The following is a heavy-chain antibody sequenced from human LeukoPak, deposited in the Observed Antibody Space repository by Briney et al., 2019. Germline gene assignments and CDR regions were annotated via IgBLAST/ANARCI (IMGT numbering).Heavy chain of an antibody. CDR3: ARVPLKYRTPGGGHDAFDI. J-gene: IGHJ3*02. CDR2: IYYCGST. CDR1: GGSISSGGYY. V-gene: IGHV4-31*03. D-gene: IGHD6-6*01. Sequence: PSETLSLTCTVSGGSISSGGYYWSWIRQHPGKGLEWIGYIYYCGSTYYNPSLKSRVTISVDTSKNQFSLKLSSVTAADTAVYYCARVPLKYRTPGGGHDAFDIWGQGTMVTVSS.